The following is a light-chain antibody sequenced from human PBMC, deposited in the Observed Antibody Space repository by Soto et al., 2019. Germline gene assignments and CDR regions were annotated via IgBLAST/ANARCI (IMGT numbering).Light chain of an antibody. Sequence: QSVLTQPPSVSAAPGQKVTISCSGSNSNIGKNLVSWYQQFPGTAPKLLIYRNNQRPSGVPDRFSGSKSGTSASLAISGLRSEDEADYYCAAWDDSLSVVFGGGTKLTVL. CDR3: AAWDDSLSVV. J-gene: IGLJ2*01. CDR2: RNN. V-gene: IGLV1-47*01. CDR1: NSNIGKNL.